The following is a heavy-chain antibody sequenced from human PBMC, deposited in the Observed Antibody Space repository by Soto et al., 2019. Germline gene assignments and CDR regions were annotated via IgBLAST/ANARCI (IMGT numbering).Heavy chain of an antibody. CDR3: ARDGSNKPGFYYGMDV. CDR1: GFTFSSNG. J-gene: IGHJ6*02. D-gene: IGHD6-13*01. CDR2: IWSDGSNK. Sequence: GGSLRLSCTASGFTFSSNGLHWVRQAPGKGLEWVAVIWSDGSNKYYADSVKGRFTIFRDNSKSTLYLQMNGLRAEDTAVYYCARDGSNKPGFYYGMDVWGQGTTVTVSS. V-gene: IGHV3-33*01.